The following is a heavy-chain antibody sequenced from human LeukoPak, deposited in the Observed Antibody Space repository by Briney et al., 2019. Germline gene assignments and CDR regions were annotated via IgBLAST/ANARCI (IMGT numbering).Heavy chain of an antibody. Sequence: GGSLRLSCAASGFTFSSYAMHWVRQAPGKGLEWVAVISYDGSNKYYADSVKGRFTISRDNSKNTLYLQMNSLRAEDTAVYYCARDRSEQLVPYYFDYWGQGTLVTVSS. CDR2: ISYDGSNK. J-gene: IGHJ4*02. D-gene: IGHD6-13*01. CDR3: ARDRSEQLVPYYFDY. CDR1: GFTFSSYA. V-gene: IGHV3-30-3*01.